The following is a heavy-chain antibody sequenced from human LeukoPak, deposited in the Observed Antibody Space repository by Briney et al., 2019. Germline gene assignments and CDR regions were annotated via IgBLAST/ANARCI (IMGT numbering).Heavy chain of an antibody. J-gene: IGHJ4*02. V-gene: IGHV3-13*04. CDR2: IGTAGDT. D-gene: IGHD6-19*01. CDR3: ARARGYSSGWGAFDY. CDR1: GFTFSSYD. Sequence: GGSLTLSCAASGFTFSSYDMQLVRQATGKGLEWVSAIGTAGDTYYPGSVKGRFTISRENAKDSLYLQMNCLRAGDTAVYYCARARGYSSGWGAFDYWGQGTLVTVSS.